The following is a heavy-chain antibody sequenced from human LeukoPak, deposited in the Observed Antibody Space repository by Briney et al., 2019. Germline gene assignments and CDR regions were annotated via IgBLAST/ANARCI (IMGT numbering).Heavy chain of an antibody. V-gene: IGHV3-7*01. D-gene: IGHD3-22*01. J-gene: IGHJ4*02. CDR2: IKQDGSEK. Sequence: PGGSLRLSCAASGFTFSSYWMSWVRQAPGKGLEWVANIKQDGSEKYYVDSVKGRSTISRDNAKNSLYLQMNSLRAEDTAVYYCARMRSSGYYLLWGQGTLVTVSS. CDR1: GFTFSSYW. CDR3: ARMRSSGYYLL.